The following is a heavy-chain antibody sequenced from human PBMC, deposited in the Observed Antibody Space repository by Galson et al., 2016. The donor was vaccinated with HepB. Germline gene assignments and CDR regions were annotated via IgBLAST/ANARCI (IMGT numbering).Heavy chain of an antibody. CDR3: VRDWDGATNCFAP. CDR1: GSIFPRFG. Sequence: SVKVSCQASGSIFPRFGICWVRQAPGQGLEWMGWISTSEARTNLAQQFQGRVTMTTDPSPSPAYLELRSLRFEDTAVYYCVRDWDGATNCFAPWGQGTLVTVSS. D-gene: IGHD1-26*01. V-gene: IGHV1-18*01. J-gene: IGHJ5*02. CDR2: ISTSEART.